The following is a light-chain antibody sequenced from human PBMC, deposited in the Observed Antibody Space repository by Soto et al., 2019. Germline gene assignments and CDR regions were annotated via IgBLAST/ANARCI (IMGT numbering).Light chain of an antibody. V-gene: IGKV2-29*03. CDR3: MQAIDIPWT. CDR1: QRLLHSDGKTY. Sequence: ILMTQPPLSLSIIPGQTASISCKSSQRLLHSDGKTYFYWYVQKAGQAPQPLIYEVSNRFSGVPERFSGSGSRTDFTLKISRVEADDVGIYYCMQAIDIPWTFGQGTKVDIK. J-gene: IGKJ1*01. CDR2: EVS.